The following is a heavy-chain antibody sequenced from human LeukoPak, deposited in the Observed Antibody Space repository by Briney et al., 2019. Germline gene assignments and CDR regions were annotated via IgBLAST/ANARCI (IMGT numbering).Heavy chain of an antibody. D-gene: IGHD2-15*01. CDR1: GFTFNNYW. V-gene: IGHV3-7*04. CDR3: ARYPRDCSGGTCYSYYFFDY. CDR2: IKQDGSEK. Sequence: GESLRLSCAASGFTFNNYWMSWVRQAPGRGLEWVANIKQDGSEKYYVDSVKGRFNISRDNAKNSLYLQMNSLRAEDTAVYYCARYPRDCSGGTCYSYYFFDYWGQGTLVTVSS. J-gene: IGHJ4*02.